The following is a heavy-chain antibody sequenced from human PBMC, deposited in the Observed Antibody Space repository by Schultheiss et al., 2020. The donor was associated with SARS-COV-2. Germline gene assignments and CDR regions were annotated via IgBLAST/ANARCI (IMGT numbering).Heavy chain of an antibody. CDR1: GGSISSGGYY. CDR3: SRVPPMAVADLYYYGMDV. V-gene: IGHV4-31*09. CDR2: IYNSGNT. D-gene: IGHD6-19*01. Sequence: SETLSLTCTVSGGSISSGGYYWNWIRQLPGKGLEWIGYIYNSGNTYYNPSLKSRVTISVDKSNNQFSLDLYSVTAADTAVYFCSRVPPMAVADLYYYGMDVWGQGASVTVSS. J-gene: IGHJ6*02.